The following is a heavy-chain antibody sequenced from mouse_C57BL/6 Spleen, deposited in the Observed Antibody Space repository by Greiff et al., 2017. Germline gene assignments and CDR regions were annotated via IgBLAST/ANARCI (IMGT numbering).Heavy chain of an antibody. CDR2: ISSGSSTI. CDR1: GFTFSDYG. D-gene: IGHD4-1*01. CDR3: AKGKLGRPGYYFDY. Sequence: EVKLVESGGGLVKPGGSLKLSCAASGFTFSDYGMHWVRQAPEKGLEWVAYISSGSSTIYYADTVKGRFTISRDNAKNTLFLQMTSLRSEDTAMYYCAKGKLGRPGYYFDYWGQGTTLTVSS. V-gene: IGHV5-17*01. J-gene: IGHJ2*01.